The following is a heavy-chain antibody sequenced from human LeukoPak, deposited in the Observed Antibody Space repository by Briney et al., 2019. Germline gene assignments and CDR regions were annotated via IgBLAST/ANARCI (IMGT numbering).Heavy chain of an antibody. Sequence: SETLSLTCTVSGGSISSSSYYWGWIRQPPGKGLEWIVSIYYSGSTYYNPSLKSRVTVSVDTSKNQFSLKLSSVTAADTAVYYCARQGGRDGYNRRWGQGTLVTVSS. D-gene: IGHD5-24*01. V-gene: IGHV4-39*01. CDR3: ARQGGRDGYNRR. CDR2: IYYSGST. CDR1: GGSISSSSYY. J-gene: IGHJ4*02.